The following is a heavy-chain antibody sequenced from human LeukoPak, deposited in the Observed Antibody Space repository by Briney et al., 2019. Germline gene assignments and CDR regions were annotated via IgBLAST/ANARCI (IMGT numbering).Heavy chain of an antibody. Sequence: MSSETLSLTCTVSGGSISSYHWSWIRQPPGKGLEWIGYIYYSGSTNYNPSLKSRVTISVDTSKNHFSLKLYSVTAADTAVYYCARTREWFDPWGQGTLVTVSS. CDR2: IYYSGST. V-gene: IGHV4-59*01. J-gene: IGHJ5*02. CDR3: ARTREWFDP. D-gene: IGHD1-26*01. CDR1: GGSISSYH.